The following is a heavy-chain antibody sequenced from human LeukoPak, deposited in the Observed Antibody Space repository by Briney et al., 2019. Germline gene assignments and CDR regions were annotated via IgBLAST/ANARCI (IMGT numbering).Heavy chain of an antibody. Sequence: ASVKVSCKASGYTFTSYGISWVRQAPGQGLEWMGWISAYNGNTNYAQKLQGRVTMTTDTSTSTAYMELRSLRSEDTAVYYCARDPPYSSSWHADYWGQGTLVTVSS. J-gene: IGHJ4*02. V-gene: IGHV1-18*01. CDR2: ISAYNGNT. D-gene: IGHD6-13*01. CDR1: GYTFTSYG. CDR3: ARDPPYSSSWHADY.